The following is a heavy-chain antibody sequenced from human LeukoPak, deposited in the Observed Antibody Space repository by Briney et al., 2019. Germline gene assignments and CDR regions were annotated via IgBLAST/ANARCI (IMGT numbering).Heavy chain of an antibody. Sequence: GGSLRRSGVGSGFTFSSYEMNWVRQAPGKGLEWVSYIRSNSDTIYYADSVKGRFTISRDNAKNSLYLQMNSLRDEDTAVYYCARAYRAPYYYAMDVWGQGTTVTVSS. CDR3: ARAYRAPYYYAMDV. D-gene: IGHD3-16*02. V-gene: IGHV3-48*02. CDR1: GFTFSSYE. J-gene: IGHJ6*02. CDR2: IRSNSDTI.